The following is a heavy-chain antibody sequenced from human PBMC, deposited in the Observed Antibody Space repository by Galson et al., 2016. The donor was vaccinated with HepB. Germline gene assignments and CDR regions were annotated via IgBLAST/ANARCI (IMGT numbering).Heavy chain of an antibody. CDR3: AKATWGHPFDI. D-gene: IGHD7-27*01. CDR1: GFSFGDFT. V-gene: IGHV3-9*01. Sequence: SLRLSCAASGFSFGDFTMHWVRQGPEKGLEWVSAITWNSADIDYVASVKDRFTISRDNAKNSLYLQMNSLRAEDTAIYYCAKATWGHPFDIWGQGTMVTVSS. CDR2: ITWNSADI. J-gene: IGHJ3*02.